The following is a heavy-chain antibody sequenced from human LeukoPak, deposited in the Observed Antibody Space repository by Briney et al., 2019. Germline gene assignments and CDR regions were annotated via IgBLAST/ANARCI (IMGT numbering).Heavy chain of an antibody. D-gene: IGHD3-22*01. CDR1: GGSISSYY. CDR2: IYYSGST. V-gene: IGHV4-59*01. CDR3: ARATYYYDSSGYYVWYFDL. Sequence: SETLSLTCNVSGGSISSYYWSWIRQPPGKGLEWIGYIYYSGSTNYNPSLKSRVTISVDTSKNQFSLKLSSVTAADAAVYYCARATYYYDSSGYYVWYFDLWGRGTLVTVSS. J-gene: IGHJ2*01.